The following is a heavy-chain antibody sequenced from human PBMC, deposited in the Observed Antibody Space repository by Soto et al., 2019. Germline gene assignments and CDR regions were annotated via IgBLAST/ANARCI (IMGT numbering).Heavy chain of an antibody. CDR2: INHSGST. CDR1: GGSFSGYY. Sequence: QVQLQQCGAGLLKPSETLSLTCAVYGGSFSGYYWSWIRQPPGKGLEWIGEINHSGSTNYNPSLKSRVTISVDTSKNQFALKLSSVTAADTAVYYCARVLGWATTYSWFDPWGQGTLVTVSS. D-gene: IGHD1-1*01. V-gene: IGHV4-34*01. CDR3: ARVLGWATTYSWFDP. J-gene: IGHJ5*02.